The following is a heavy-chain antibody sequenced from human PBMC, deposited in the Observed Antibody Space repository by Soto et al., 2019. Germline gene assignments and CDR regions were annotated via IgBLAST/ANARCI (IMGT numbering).Heavy chain of an antibody. D-gene: IGHD3-10*01. CDR3: ARAPHLTYYYGSGSYYH. CDR1: GYTFTSYY. J-gene: IGHJ5*02. V-gene: IGHV1-46*01. CDR2: INPSGGST. Sequence: QVQLVQSGAEVKKPGASVRVSCKASGYTFTSYYVHWVRQAPGQGLEWMGVINPSGGSTTYAQKFQGGVTMTRDTSTSTVYMELSSLRSEDTVVYYCARAPHLTYYYGSGSYYHWGQGTLVTVSS.